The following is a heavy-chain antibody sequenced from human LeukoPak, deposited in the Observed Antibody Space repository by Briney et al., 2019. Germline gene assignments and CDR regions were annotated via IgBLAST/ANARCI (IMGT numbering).Heavy chain of an antibody. CDR3: AREQESSGYEPYYYYYMDV. CDR2: ISAYNGNT. D-gene: IGHD5-12*01. V-gene: IGHV1-18*01. J-gene: IGHJ6*03. CDR1: GYTFTSYG. Sequence: ASVKVSCKASGYTFTSYGISWVRQAPGQGLEWMGRISAYNGNTNYAQKLQGRVTMTTDTSTSTAYMELRSLRSDDTAVYYCAREQESSGYEPYYYYYMDVWGKGTTVTVSS.